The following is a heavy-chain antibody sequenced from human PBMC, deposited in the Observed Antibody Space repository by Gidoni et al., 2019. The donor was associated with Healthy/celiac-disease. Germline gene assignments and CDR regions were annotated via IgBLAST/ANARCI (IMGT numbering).Heavy chain of an antibody. D-gene: IGHD1-26*01. CDR1: GSTFGRYA. CDR3: AKSGASSQPNKFDY. CDR2: ISGSGGST. Sequence: EVQLVESGGGLVLPGGYLGLSCAAAGSTFGRYALSWVRQAPGKGLEWVSAISGSGGSTYYADSVKGRFTISRDNSKNTLYLQMNSLRAEDTAVYYCAKSGASSQPNKFDYWGQGTLVTVSS. V-gene: IGHV3-23*04. J-gene: IGHJ4*02.